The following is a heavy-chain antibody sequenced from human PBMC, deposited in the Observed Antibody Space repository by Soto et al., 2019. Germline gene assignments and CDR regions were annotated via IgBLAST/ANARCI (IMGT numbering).Heavy chain of an antibody. J-gene: IGHJ6*02. Sequence: SVKVSCKASGGTFSSYAISWVRQAPGQGLEWMGGIIPIFGTANYAQKFQGRVTITADESTSTAYMELSSLRSEDTAVYYCARDRPDYVPQNYYYYYGMDVWGQGTTVTVSS. D-gene: IGHD4-17*01. CDR1: GGTFSSYA. CDR2: IIPIFGTA. CDR3: ARDRPDYVPQNYYYYYGMDV. V-gene: IGHV1-69*13.